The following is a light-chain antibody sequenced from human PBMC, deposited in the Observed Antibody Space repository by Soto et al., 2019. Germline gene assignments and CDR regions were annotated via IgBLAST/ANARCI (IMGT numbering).Light chain of an antibody. CDR1: SSDGGRYKY. Sequence: QSALTQPPSASGSPGQSVTISCTGTSSDGGRYKYVSWYQQHPGKAPKLMIYEVSKRPSGVPDRFSGSKSGNTASLTVSGLLTDDEGDYYCSSYAGSNNFVIFGGGTKVTVL. CDR3: SSYAGSNNFVI. V-gene: IGLV2-8*01. J-gene: IGLJ2*01. CDR2: EVS.